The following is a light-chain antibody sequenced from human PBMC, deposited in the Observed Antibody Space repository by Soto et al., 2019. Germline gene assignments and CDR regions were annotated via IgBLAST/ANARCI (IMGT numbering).Light chain of an antibody. J-gene: IGLJ2*01. CDR1: SSDIGGYNY. Sequence: QSALTQPASVSGSPGQSITISCTGTSSDIGGYNYVSWYQQHPGKAPRLMIFEVSDRPSGVSNRFSGSKSGNTAPLTISGLQAEDEADYYGSSYTSSSTLVFGGGTKLTGL. CDR2: EVS. V-gene: IGLV2-14*01. CDR3: SSYTSSSTLV.